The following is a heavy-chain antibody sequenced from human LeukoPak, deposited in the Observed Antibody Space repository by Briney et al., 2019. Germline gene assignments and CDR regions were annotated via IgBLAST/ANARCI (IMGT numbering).Heavy chain of an antibody. D-gene: IGHD3-10*01. V-gene: IGHV4-30-4*01. CDR3: ARGGSLRFGELLGDI. CDR1: GGSISSGDYY. J-gene: IGHJ3*02. Sequence: SQTLSLTCTVSGGSISSGDYYWSWICQPPGKGLEWIGYIYYSGSTYYNPSLKSRVTISVDTSKNQFSLKLSSVTAADTAVYYCARGGSLRFGELLGDIWGQGTMVTVSS. CDR2: IYYSGST.